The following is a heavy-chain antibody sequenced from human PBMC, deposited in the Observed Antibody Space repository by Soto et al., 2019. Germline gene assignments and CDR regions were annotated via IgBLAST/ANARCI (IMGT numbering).Heavy chain of an antibody. CDR3: VGSRDSSGLFDY. J-gene: IGHJ4*02. Sequence: ASETLSLTCAVYGGSFSGYYWSWIRQPPGKGLEWIGEINHSGSTNYNPSLKSRVTISVDTCKNQFSLKLSSVTAADTAVYYCVGSRDSSGLFDYWGQGTLVTVSS. D-gene: IGHD3-22*01. CDR2: INHSGST. V-gene: IGHV4-34*01. CDR1: GGSFSGYY.